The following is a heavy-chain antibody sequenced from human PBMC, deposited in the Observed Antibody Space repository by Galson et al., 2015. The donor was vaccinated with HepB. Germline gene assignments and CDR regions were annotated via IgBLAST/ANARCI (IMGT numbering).Heavy chain of an antibody. J-gene: IGHJ4*02. CDR1: TFIFSTYS. D-gene: IGHD1-20*01. CDR3: ARAGSNWKIDY. CDR2: ISSSSTTI. V-gene: IGHV3-48*04. Sequence: SLRLSCAASTFIFSTYSMNWVRQAPGKGLEWVSYISSSSTTIYHADSVKGRFTISRDNAKNSLYLQMNSLRAEDTAVYYCARAGSNWKIDYWGQGILVIVSS.